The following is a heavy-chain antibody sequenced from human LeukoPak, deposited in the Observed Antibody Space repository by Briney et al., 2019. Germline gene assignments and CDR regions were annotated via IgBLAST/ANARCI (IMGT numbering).Heavy chain of an antibody. J-gene: IGHJ4*02. D-gene: IGHD2-2*01. CDR1: GFTFSSHA. CDR2: LSGSGYNT. Sequence: GGSLRLSCAASGFTFSSHALRWVRQAPGKGLEWVSSLSGSGYNTYYADSVKGRFTISRDNSKNAVYLQMNSLRAEDTAVYYCAKDPYGTRYFDNWGQGTLVTVSS. CDR3: AKDPYGTRYFDN. V-gene: IGHV3-23*01.